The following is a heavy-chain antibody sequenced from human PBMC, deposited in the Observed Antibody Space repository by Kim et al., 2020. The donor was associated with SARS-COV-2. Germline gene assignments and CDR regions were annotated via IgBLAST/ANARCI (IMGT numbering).Heavy chain of an antibody. Sequence: ASVKVSCKASGYTFTSYAMHWVRQAPGQRLEWMGWINAGNGNTKYSQKFQGRVTITRDTSASTAYMELSSLRSEDTAVYYCGRYDSSGYYLDYWGQGTLVTVSS. V-gene: IGHV1-3*01. CDR3: GRYDSSGYYLDY. CDR1: GYTFTSYA. J-gene: IGHJ4*02. CDR2: INAGNGNT. D-gene: IGHD3-22*01.